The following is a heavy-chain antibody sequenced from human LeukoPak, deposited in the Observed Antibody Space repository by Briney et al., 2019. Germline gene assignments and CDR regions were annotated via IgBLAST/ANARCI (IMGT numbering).Heavy chain of an antibody. CDR2: IYHSGST. D-gene: IGHD4-4*01. CDR1: CGSISSGGFS. J-gene: IGHJ3*02. CDR3: ARAPPKMGYSGAFDI. V-gene: IGHV4-30-2*01. Sequence: SEAPSLPFAVSCGSISSGGFSWNWIREPPGKGLEGIGDIYHSGSTYYNPSLKSRVTISVDRSKNQFSLKLSSVTAADTAVYYCARAPPKMGYSGAFDIWGQGTMVTVSS.